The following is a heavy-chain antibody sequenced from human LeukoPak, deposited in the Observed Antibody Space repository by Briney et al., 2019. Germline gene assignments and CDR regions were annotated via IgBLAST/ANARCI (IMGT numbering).Heavy chain of an antibody. CDR3: ARKNDFEI. J-gene: IGHJ3*02. Sequence: PSETLSLTGSVSGGSISSDHWNWIRQTPGKGLEWIGCIYYSGRTYYNPSLKSRVTISVDMSKSQFSLRLTSVTAADTAVYYCARKNDFEIWGQGTLVTVSS. D-gene: IGHD2/OR15-2a*01. CDR1: GGSISSDH. V-gene: IGHV4-59*01. CDR2: IYYSGRT.